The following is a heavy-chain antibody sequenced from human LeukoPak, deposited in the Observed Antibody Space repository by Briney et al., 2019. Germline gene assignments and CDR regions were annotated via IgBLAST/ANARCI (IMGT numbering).Heavy chain of an antibody. J-gene: IGHJ4*02. CDR3: ARDQVAGGSGWYLIDY. CDR1: GFTFSSYA. CDR2: LSYDGSNK. V-gene: IGHV3-30*04. Sequence: GRSLRLSCAASGFTFSSYAMHWVRQAPGKGLEWVVVLSYDGSNKYYADSVKGRFTISRDNSKNTLDQQMNSLRAEDTAGYYCARDQVAGGSGWYLIDYWGQGTLVTVSS. D-gene: IGHD6-19*01.